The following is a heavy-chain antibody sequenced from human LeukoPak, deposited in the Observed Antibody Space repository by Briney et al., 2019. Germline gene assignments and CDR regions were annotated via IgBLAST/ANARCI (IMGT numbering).Heavy chain of an antibody. Sequence: GASLKISCKGPGSRFNSYWIGWVRQLPGKGLEWMGIIYAGDSDTRYSPSFQGQVTISADKSISTAYLQWSSLKASDTAMYYCATWAFDCSSTSCYALDYWGQGTLVTVSS. D-gene: IGHD2-2*01. CDR3: ATWAFDCSSTSCYALDY. J-gene: IGHJ4*02. CDR1: GSRFNSYW. CDR2: IYAGDSDT. V-gene: IGHV5-51*01.